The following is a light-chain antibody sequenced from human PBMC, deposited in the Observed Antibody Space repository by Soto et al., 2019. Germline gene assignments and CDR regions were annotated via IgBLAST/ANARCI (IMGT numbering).Light chain of an antibody. J-gene: IGLJ2*01. Sequence: QAVVTQEPSLTVSPGGTVTLTCASSTGAVTNDSYPNWVQQKPGQAPRALIYSTSNSHSWTPARFSGSLLGGKAALTLSGVQPEDEAEYYCLLYFGSSQIFGGGTKVTVL. V-gene: IGLV7-43*01. CDR3: LLYFGSSQI. CDR1: TGAVTNDSY. CDR2: STS.